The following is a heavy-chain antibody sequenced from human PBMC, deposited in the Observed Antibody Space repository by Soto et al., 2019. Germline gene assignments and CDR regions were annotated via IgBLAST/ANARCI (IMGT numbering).Heavy chain of an antibody. CDR2: IIPIFGTA. D-gene: IGHD2-2*01. Sequence: SSVKVSCKASGGTFSSYAISWVRQAPGQGLEWMGGIIPIFGTANYAQKFQGRVTITADKSTSTAYMELSSLRSEDTAVYYCARDDCSSTSCYHYGMDVWGQGNTVTVSS. CDR3: ARDDCSSTSCYHYGMDV. V-gene: IGHV1-69*06. J-gene: IGHJ6*02. CDR1: GGTFSSYA.